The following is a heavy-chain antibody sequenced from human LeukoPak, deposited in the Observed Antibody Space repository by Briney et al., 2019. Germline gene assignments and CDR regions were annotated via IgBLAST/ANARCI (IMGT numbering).Heavy chain of an antibody. Sequence: ASVKVSCKASGYTFIYYDMHWVRQAPGQGLEWVGTINPYDSSTNYAQKFQGRVTMTRDMSTSTVYMELNSLRSEDTAVYYCAKELNSYGYAFDVWGQGTMVTVSS. CDR3: AKELNSYGYAFDV. V-gene: IGHV1-46*01. CDR2: INPYDSST. J-gene: IGHJ3*01. D-gene: IGHD5-18*01. CDR1: GYTFIYYD.